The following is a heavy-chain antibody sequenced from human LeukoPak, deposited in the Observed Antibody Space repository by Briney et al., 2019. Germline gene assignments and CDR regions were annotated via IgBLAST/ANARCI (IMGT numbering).Heavy chain of an antibody. D-gene: IGHD1-14*01. Sequence: SGPTLVKSTETLTLTCTFSGFSLSTSAVGVGWIRQSAGTALEWLALIYCDDDKRYRPSLKSRVTITKDTSKNQVVLIMINMDPVDTATYYCAHRRGGYNWNHGDFDYWGQGTLVTVS. V-gene: IGHV2-5*02. CDR2: IYCDDDK. CDR1: GFSLSTSAVG. CDR3: AHRRGGYNWNHGDFDY. J-gene: IGHJ4*02.